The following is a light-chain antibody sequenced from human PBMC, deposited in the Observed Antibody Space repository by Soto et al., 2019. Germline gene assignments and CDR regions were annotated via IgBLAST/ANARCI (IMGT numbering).Light chain of an antibody. V-gene: IGKV4-1*01. J-gene: IGKJ4*01. CDR3: QQYYGSPT. Sequence: DIVMTQSPDSLAVSLGVRATINCKSSQSVLYSSDNKNYLAWYQQKPGQPPNLLFDWASTRESWVPDRFSGSGSVTDFTITISSLQAEDVAVYYCQQYYGSPTFCGGTKVEIK. CDR2: WAS. CDR1: QSVLYSSDNKNY.